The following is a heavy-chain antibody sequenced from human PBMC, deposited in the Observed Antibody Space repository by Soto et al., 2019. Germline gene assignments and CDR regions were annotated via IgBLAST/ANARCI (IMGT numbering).Heavy chain of an antibody. V-gene: IGHV3-11*01. Sequence: GGSLRLSCAASGFTFSDYYVSWIRQAPGKGLEWVSYISSSGSTIYYADSVQGRFTISRDNAKNSLYLQMNSLRAEDTAVYYCARDRDSTGYYYWYFQHWGQGTLVTVS. CDR2: ISSSGSTI. CDR3: ARDRDSTGYYYWYFQH. D-gene: IGHD3-22*01. CDR1: GFTFSDYY. J-gene: IGHJ1*01.